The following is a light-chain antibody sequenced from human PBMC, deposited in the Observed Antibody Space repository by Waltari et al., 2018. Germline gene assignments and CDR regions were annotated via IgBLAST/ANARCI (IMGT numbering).Light chain of an antibody. V-gene: IGKV1-39*01. CDR3: QQSYITPYT. J-gene: IGKJ2*01. CDR1: QTISSY. CDR2: AAT. Sequence: DIQMTQSPSSLSTSVGDRVTIPCRASQTISSYLNWYQQKPGKAPKLLIYAATNLQSGLTSRFSGSGSGTDFTLTITNPQPEDSGTYYCQQSYITPYTFGQGTALEIK.